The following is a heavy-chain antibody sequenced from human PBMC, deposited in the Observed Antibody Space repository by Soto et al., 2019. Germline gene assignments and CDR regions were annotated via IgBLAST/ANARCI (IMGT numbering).Heavy chain of an antibody. CDR3: ARDQYYGSGSYSSGDYYYGMDV. D-gene: IGHD3-10*01. V-gene: IGHV4-59*01. Sequence: ETLSLTCTVSGGSISSYYWSWIRQPPGKGLEWIGYIYYSGSTNYNPSLKSRVTISVDTSKNQFSLKLSSVTAADTAVYYCARDQYYGSGSYSSGDYYYGMDVWGQGTTVTVSS. CDR1: GGSISSYY. CDR2: IYYSGST. J-gene: IGHJ6*02.